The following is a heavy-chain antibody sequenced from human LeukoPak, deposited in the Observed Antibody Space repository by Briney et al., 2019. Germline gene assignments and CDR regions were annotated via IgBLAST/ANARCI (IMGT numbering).Heavy chain of an antibody. Sequence: GGSLRLSCAASGFTFSNAWMNWVRQAPGKGLEWVGRIKSKTDGGTTDYAAPVKGRFTISRDDSKNTLYLQMNSLKTEDTAVYYCTTEFLEWLLYGYYYYYGMDVWGQGTTVTVSS. D-gene: IGHD3-3*01. CDR2: IKSKTDGGTT. V-gene: IGHV3-15*07. CDR1: GFTFSNAW. J-gene: IGHJ6*02. CDR3: TTEFLEWLLYGYYYYYGMDV.